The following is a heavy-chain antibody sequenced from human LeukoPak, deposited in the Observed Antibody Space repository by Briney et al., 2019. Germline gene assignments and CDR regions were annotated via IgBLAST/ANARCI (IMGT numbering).Heavy chain of an antibody. Sequence: PSETLSLTCTVSGYTISSGYYWGWIRQPPGKGLEWIESIYHSGSTYYNPSLKSRVTISVDTSKNQFSLKLSSVTAADTAVYYCARRRRYYDRSGPVDYWGQGTLVTVSS. CDR2: IYHSGST. CDR3: ARRRRYYDRSGPVDY. V-gene: IGHV4-38-2*02. D-gene: IGHD3-22*01. J-gene: IGHJ4*02. CDR1: GYTISSGYY.